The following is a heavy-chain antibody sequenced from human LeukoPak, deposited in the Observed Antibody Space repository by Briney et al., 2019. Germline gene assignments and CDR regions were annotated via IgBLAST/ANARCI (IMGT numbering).Heavy chain of an antibody. V-gene: IGHV3-15*01. CDR2: IKSKTDGGTT. D-gene: IGHD6-13*01. CDR1: GFTFSNAW. J-gene: IGHJ4*02. CDR3: TTDQVGSSWPYDFDY. Sequence: GGSLRLSCAASGFTFSNAWMSWVRQAPGKGLEWVGRIKSKTDGGTTDYAAPVKGRFTISRDDSKNTLYLQMNSLKTEDTAVYYCTTDQVGSSWPYDFDYWGQGTLVTVSS.